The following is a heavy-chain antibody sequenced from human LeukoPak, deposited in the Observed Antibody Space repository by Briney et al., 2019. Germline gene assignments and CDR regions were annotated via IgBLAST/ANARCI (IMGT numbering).Heavy chain of an antibody. CDR1: GVLISRYS. J-gene: IGHJ4*02. CDR2: IDSYGTT. V-gene: IGHV4-59*04. CDR3: ARSRGWWALDY. D-gene: IGHD2-8*02. Sequence: SDTQTLPCTVSGVLISRYSCHWIRQSPRKGLEDVAAIDSYGTTYYNPSLRSRLNMAVDPSRNQCSLRLNSVTAAETAVYYCARSRGWWALDYWGPGTLVPVSS.